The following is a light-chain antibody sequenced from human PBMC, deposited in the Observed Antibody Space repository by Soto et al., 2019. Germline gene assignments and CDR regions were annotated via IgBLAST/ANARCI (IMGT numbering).Light chain of an antibody. CDR1: QSISSW. Sequence: DIQMTQSPSTLSASVGDRVTITCRASQSISSWLAWYQQKPGKAPKLLIYDASSLESGVPSRFSGSGSGTEFTLTISSLQPDDFATYYCQQYNSYSSSTFGQGTRLE. V-gene: IGKV1-5*01. CDR2: DAS. J-gene: IGKJ5*01. CDR3: QQYNSYSSST.